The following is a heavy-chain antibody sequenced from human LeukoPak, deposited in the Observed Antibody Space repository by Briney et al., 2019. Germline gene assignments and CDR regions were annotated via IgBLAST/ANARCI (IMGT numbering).Heavy chain of an antibody. CDR1: GFTFSRYA. J-gene: IGHJ4*02. Sequence: GGSLRLSCAASGFTFSRYAMSWVRQAPGNGLEWVSAITLSGATTCYADSVKGRVTISRDNSKNTLYLQMNSLRADDTAVYYCAKDLAAFYYDSGVAFDYWGQGTLVTVSS. CDR3: AKDLAAFYYDSGVAFDY. CDR2: ITLSGATT. V-gene: IGHV3-23*01. D-gene: IGHD3-22*01.